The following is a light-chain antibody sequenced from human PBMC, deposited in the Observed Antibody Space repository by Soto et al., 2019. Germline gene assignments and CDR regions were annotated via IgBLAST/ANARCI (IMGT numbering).Light chain of an antibody. CDR1: QSVSSH. CDR2: GAS. V-gene: IGKV3-15*01. J-gene: IGKJ4*01. CDR3: QEYNDWHQIT. Sequence: PGARAPLSCWASQSVSSHLAWYQHKPGQAPRLLIYGASTRASGIPARFSGSGSGTEFTLTITSLQSEDSAVYYCQEYNDWHQITFGGGTKVDIK.